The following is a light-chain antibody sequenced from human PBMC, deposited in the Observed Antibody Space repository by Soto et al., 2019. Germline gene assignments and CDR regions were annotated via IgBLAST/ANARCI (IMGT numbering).Light chain of an antibody. CDR2: GAS. CDR1: QSVSSSY. V-gene: IGKV3-20*01. Sequence: EIVLTQSPGTLSLSPGERATLSCRASQSVSSSYLAWYQQKPGQAPRLLIYGASSRATGIPDRFSGSGSGTDFTLTISRLEPEDFAVYYCQQYGSSWWTFGQGTKVEI. CDR3: QQYGSSWWT. J-gene: IGKJ1*01.